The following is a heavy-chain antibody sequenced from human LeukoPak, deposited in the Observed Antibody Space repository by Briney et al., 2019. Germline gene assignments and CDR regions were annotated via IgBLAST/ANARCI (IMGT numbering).Heavy chain of an antibody. CDR3: AMLAVDTAMAPGDFFDP. CDR2: ISSSSSYT. J-gene: IGHJ5*02. V-gene: IGHV3-11*03. CDR1: GFTFSDYY. Sequence: GGSLRLSCAASGFTFSDYYMSWIRQAPGKGLEWVSYISSSSSYTNYADSVKGRFTISRDNAKNSLYLQMNSLRAEDTAVYYCAMLAVDTAMAPGDFFDPWGQGTLVIVSS. D-gene: IGHD5-18*01.